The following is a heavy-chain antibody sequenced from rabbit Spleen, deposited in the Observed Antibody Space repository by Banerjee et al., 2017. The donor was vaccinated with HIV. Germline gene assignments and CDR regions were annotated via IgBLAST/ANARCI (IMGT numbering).Heavy chain of an antibody. CDR2: IDPIFTAT. J-gene: IGHJ4*01. D-gene: IGHD1-1*01. Sequence: QSLEESGGDLVKPGASLTLTCTASGFSFSSGDWIYWVRQAPGKGLEWIGYIDPIFTATYYANWAKGRFTISKTSSTTVTLQVTSLTAADTATYFCASGYSDIYFNLWGQGTLVTVS. CDR1: GFSFSSGDW. V-gene: IGHV1S40*01. CDR3: ASGYSDIYFNL.